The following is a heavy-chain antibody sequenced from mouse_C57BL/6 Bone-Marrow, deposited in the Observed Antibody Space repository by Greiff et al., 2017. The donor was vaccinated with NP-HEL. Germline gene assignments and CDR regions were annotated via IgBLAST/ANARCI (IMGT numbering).Heavy chain of an antibody. V-gene: IGHV5-4*03. J-gene: IGHJ2*01. Sequence: EVKLVESGGGLVKPGGSLKLSCAASGFTFSSYAMSWVRQTPEKRLEWVATISDGGSYTYYPDNVKGRFTISRDNAKNNLYLQMSHLKSEDTAMYYCARVQGLLSFDYWGQGTTLTVSS. CDR1: GFTFSSYA. CDR3: ARVQGLLSFDY. D-gene: IGHD2-10*01. CDR2: ISDGGSYT.